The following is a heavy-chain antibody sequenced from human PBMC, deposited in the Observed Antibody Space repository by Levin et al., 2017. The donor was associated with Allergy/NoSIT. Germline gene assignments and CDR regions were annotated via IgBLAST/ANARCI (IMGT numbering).Heavy chain of an antibody. CDR2: SRNKARGYTT. Sequence: LSLTCAASGFIFSDYYMDWVRQAPGKGLEWIARSRNKARGYTTEYAASVKGRFTVSRDESTSSLYLQLNSLESEDTAVYYCSRAATGHYISGYWGQGTLVTVSS. J-gene: IGHJ4*02. D-gene: IGHD4-17*01. CDR1: GFIFSDYY. V-gene: IGHV3-72*01. CDR3: SRAATGHYISGY.